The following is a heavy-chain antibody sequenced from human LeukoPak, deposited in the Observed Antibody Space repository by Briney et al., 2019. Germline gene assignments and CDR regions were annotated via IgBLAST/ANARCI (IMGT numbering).Heavy chain of an antibody. CDR3: ARDRVYDYSNPRGFDY. CDR2: ISGYNGKT. J-gene: IGHJ4*02. D-gene: IGHD4-11*01. Sequence: ASVKVSCKASGYPFTSFGISWVRQAPGQGLEWMGWISGYNGKTNYAQNLQGRVTMTTDTYTSTAYVELGSLRSDDMAVYYCARDRVYDYSNPRGFDYWGQGTLVTVSS. CDR1: GYPFTSFG. V-gene: IGHV1-18*03.